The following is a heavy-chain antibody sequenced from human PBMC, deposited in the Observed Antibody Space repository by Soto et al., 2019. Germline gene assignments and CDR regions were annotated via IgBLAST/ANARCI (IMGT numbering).Heavy chain of an antibody. CDR2: SYRSGTT. D-gene: IGHD6-19*01. V-gene: IGHV4-4*02. CDR3: AMHVGVPGTRGFDY. J-gene: IGHJ4*02. CDR1: GASISDDNW. Sequence: QVQLQESGPGLVKPSGTLSLACAVFGASISDDNWWSWVRQPPGKGLEWIGESYRSGTTNYNSSLESRVTISMDKSRNQISLKLSSVAAADSAIYYCAMHVGVPGTRGFDYWGQGTLVTVSS.